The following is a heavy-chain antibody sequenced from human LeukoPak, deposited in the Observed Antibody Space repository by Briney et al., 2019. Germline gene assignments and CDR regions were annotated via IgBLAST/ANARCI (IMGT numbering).Heavy chain of an antibody. CDR3: AKAPGGGNWN. J-gene: IGHJ4*02. D-gene: IGHD1-20*01. CDR1: GFTFSTYA. Sequence: PGGSLRLACVASGFTFSTYAMTWVRQAPGKGLEWVSVISGSGRSSTNYADSVKGRFTISIDNSKNTLYLQMNSLRVEDTAIYYCAKAPGGGNWNWGQGTLVTVSS. CDR2: ISGSGRSST. V-gene: IGHV3-23*01.